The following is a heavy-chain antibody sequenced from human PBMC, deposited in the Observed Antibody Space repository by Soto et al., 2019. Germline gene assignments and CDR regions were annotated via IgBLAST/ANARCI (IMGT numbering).Heavy chain of an antibody. CDR3: ARGGTHLVPDY. CDR1: GYTFTSYY. V-gene: IGHV1-46*01. J-gene: IGHJ4*02. D-gene: IGHD6-6*01. Sequence: QVQLVQSGAEVKQPGASMRVSCRTSGYTFTSYYMHWVRQAPGQGLEWMGIINPTGGSTTYSQKLQGRFIMSTDTYTNTLYREMSSLRSEDTAVYYCARGGTHLVPDYWGQGTLVTVSS. CDR2: INPTGGST.